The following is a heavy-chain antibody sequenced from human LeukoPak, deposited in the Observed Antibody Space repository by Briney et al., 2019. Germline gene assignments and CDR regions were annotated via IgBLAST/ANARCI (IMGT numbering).Heavy chain of an antibody. CDR1: GSTFTSYG. V-gene: IGHV1-18*01. CDR3: ARDFHSSGYYHYFHY. D-gene: IGHD3-22*01. Sequence: ASVKVSCKASGSTFTSYGISWVRQAPGQALEWMGWISGYNGNTNYAQKLHGRVTMTTDTSTSRAYMELRSLRSDDTAVYYCARDFHSSGYYHYFHYWGQGTLVTVSS. J-gene: IGHJ4*02. CDR2: ISGYNGNT.